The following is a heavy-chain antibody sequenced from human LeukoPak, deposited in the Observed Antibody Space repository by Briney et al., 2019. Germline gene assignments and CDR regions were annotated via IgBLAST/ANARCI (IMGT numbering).Heavy chain of an antibody. Sequence: GGSLRLSCVASGFTFSSYAMGWVRQAPGKGLEWVSDISSSGGTTYYADSVKGRVTISRDNSKNTLYLQMNSLRPEDTAVYYCAKGGHYYGSGSSPTYFDYWGQGTLVTVSS. V-gene: IGHV3-23*01. CDR2: ISSSGGTT. D-gene: IGHD3-10*01. CDR3: AKGGHYYGSGSSPTYFDY. J-gene: IGHJ4*02. CDR1: GFTFSSYA.